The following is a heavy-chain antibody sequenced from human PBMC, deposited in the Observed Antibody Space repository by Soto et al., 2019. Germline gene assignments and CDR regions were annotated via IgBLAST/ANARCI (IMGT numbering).Heavy chain of an antibody. D-gene: IGHD2-15*01. J-gene: IGHJ5*02. V-gene: IGHV3-15*01. CDR2: IKTKTDGGTT. Sequence: GGSLRLSCAASGFTFSNAWMSWVRQAPGKGLEWVGRIKTKTDGGTTDYAAPVKGRFTISRDDSKNTLYLQMNSLKTEDTAVYYRTTDRFVVVVAAQTLNWFDPWGQGTLVTVSS. CDR3: TTDRFVVVVAAQTLNWFDP. CDR1: GFTFSNAW.